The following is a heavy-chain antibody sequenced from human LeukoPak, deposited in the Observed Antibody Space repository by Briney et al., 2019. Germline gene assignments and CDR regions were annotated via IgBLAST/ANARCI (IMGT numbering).Heavy chain of an antibody. Sequence: SVTVSCKASGFTFTSPAMQWVRQARGQRLEWIGWIVVGSGNTNYAQKFQERVTITRDMSTSTVYMELSSLRSEDTAVYYCARMYRPYYFDYWGQGTLVTVSS. CDR2: IVVGSGNT. J-gene: IGHJ4*02. V-gene: IGHV1-58*02. CDR3: ARMYRPYYFDY. D-gene: IGHD1-26*01. CDR1: GFTFTSPA.